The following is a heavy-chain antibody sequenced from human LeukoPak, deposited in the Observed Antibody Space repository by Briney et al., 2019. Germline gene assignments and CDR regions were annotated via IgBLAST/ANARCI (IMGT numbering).Heavy chain of an antibody. V-gene: IGHV1-69*04. D-gene: IGHD1-1*01. CDR3: AREATGGTTPTAKNYPIDY. J-gene: IGHJ4*02. CDR2: IIPILGTA. Sequence: SVKVSCKASGGTFSSYAISWVRQAPGQGLEWMGRIIPILGTANYAQKFQGRVTITADKSTSTAYMELSSLRSEDTAVYYCAREATGGTTPTAKNYPIDYWGQGTLVTVSS. CDR1: GGTFSSYA.